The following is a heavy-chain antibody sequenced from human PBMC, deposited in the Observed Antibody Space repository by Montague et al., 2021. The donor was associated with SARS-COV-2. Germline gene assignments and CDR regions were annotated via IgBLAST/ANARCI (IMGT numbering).Heavy chain of an antibody. J-gene: IGHJ2*01. CDR2: INYSGKT. V-gene: IGHV4-39*01. CDR1: GGSISSGTCY. CDR3: ARRAQWQLSWFVDL. D-gene: IGHD6-19*01. Sequence: SETLSLTCTVSGGSISSGTCYWGWVRQPPGKGLEWIGTINYSGKTYYNPSLKSRVTISVDTSKNQFSLKVTSVTAADTAVYYCARRAQWQLSWFVDLWGRGTLVTVSS.